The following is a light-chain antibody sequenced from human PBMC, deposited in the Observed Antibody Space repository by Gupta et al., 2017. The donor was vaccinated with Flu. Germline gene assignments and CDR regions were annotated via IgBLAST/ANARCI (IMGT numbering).Light chain of an antibody. Sequence: GTLSLSPGERATLSCRASQSVTSDYLAWYQQKPGQAPRLLIYGASSKAPGSPDRFSGSGSGTDFTLNISRLEPEDFAVYSCQQYGNSPCTFGQGTKVDIK. CDR3: QQYGNSPCT. CDR1: QSVTSDY. J-gene: IGKJ1*01. CDR2: GAS. V-gene: IGKV3-20*01.